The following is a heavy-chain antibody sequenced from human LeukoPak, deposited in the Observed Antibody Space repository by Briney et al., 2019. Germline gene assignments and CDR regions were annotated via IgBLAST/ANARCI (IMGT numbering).Heavy chain of an antibody. CDR3: ARAPSKRPFGALTWGI. Sequence: ASVKVSCKASGYTFTGYYMHWVRQAPGQGLEWMGWINPNSGGTNYAQKFQGRVTITADESTSTAYMELSSLRSEDTAVYYCARAPSKRPFGALTWGIWGQGTMVTVSS. D-gene: IGHD1-26*01. CDR2: INPNSGGT. V-gene: IGHV1-2*02. CDR1: GYTFTGYY. J-gene: IGHJ3*02.